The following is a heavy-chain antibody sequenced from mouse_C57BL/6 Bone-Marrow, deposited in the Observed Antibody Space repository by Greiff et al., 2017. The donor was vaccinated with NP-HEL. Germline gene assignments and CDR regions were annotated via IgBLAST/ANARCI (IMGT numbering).Heavy chain of an antibody. D-gene: IGHD1-1*01. Sequence: QVQLQQPGAELVKPGASVKLSCKASGYTFTSYWMHWVKQRPGQGLEWIGMIHPNSGSTNYNEKFKSKATLTVDKSSSTAYMQLSSLTSEDSAVYYCARLLRGLIFFAYWGQGTLVTVSA. V-gene: IGHV1-64*01. CDR1: GYTFTSYW. J-gene: IGHJ3*01. CDR3: ARLLRGLIFFAY. CDR2: IHPNSGST.